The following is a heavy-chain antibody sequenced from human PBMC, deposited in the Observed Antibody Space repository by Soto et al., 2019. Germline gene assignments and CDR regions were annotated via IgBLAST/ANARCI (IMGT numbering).Heavy chain of an antibody. Sequence: GGSLRLSCAASGFTFSNAWMSWVRQAPGKGLEWVGRIKSKTDGGTTDYAAPVKGRSTISREDSENTVYLQINGLKNEDTAAYYCATNGGYQFDYWGQGTLVTVSS. CDR2: IKSKTDGGTT. V-gene: IGHV3-15*01. CDR1: GFTFSNAW. J-gene: IGHJ4*02. CDR3: ATNGGYQFDY. D-gene: IGHD5-12*01.